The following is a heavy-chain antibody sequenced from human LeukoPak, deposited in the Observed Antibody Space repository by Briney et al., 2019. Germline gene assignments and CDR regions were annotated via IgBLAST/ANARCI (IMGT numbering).Heavy chain of an antibody. J-gene: IGHJ4*02. V-gene: IGHV4-59*01. CDR1: GGSISSYY. CDR3: ARGLSRAPKPFFGY. Sequence: PSETLSLTCTVSGGSISSYYWSWIRQPPGKGLEWIGYIYYSGSTNYNPSLKSRVTISVDTSKNQFSLKLSSVTAADTAVYYCARGLSRAPKPFFGYWGQGTLVTVSS. CDR2: IYYSGST. D-gene: IGHD3-10*01.